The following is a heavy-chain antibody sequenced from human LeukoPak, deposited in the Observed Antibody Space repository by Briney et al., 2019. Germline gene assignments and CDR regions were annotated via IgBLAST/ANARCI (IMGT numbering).Heavy chain of an antibody. CDR1: GYTFTNYY. V-gene: IGHV1-46*01. D-gene: IGHD6-19*01. CDR2: IKPSGGST. Sequence: ASVKVSCKASGYTFTNYYIHWVRQTPGQGLEWMGVIKPSGGSTTYAQKFQGRVTMTRDTSTSTVYMELSSLRSEDTAVYYCARNENLGQWLVAFAFDIWGQGTMVTVSS. J-gene: IGHJ3*02. CDR3: ARNENLGQWLVAFAFDI.